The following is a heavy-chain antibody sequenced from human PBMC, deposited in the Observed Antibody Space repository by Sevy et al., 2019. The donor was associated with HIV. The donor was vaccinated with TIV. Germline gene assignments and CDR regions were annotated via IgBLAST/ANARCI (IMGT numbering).Heavy chain of an antibody. Sequence: GGSLRLSCAASGFTFSSYAMSWVRQAPGKGLEWVSAISGSGGSTYYADSVKGRFTISRDNSKNTLYLQIKSLGAEDTAVYYCAKDPELRFLEWLLSYFDYWGQGTLVTVSS. D-gene: IGHD3-3*01. CDR3: AKDPELRFLEWLLSYFDY. V-gene: IGHV3-23*01. J-gene: IGHJ4*02. CDR2: ISGSGGST. CDR1: GFTFSSYA.